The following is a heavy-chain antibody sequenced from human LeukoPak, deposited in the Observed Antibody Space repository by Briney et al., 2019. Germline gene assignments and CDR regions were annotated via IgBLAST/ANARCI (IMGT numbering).Heavy chain of an antibody. CDR1: GGSISSSSYY. D-gene: IGHD6-13*01. CDR2: INHSGST. Sequence: KPSETLSLTCTVSGGSISSSSYYWGWIRQPPGKGLEWIGEINHSGSTNYNPSLKSRVTISVDTSKNQFSLKLSSVTAADTAVYYCARWMAAAGTVFDYWGQGTLVTVSS. CDR3: ARWMAAAGTVFDY. V-gene: IGHV4-39*07. J-gene: IGHJ4*02.